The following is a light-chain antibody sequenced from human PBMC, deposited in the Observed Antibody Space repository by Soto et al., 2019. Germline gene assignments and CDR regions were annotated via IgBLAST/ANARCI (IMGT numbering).Light chain of an antibody. CDR1: QSVSDY. Sequence: DIQMTQSPSSLSASVGDRVTITCRASQSVSDYLNWYQQKPGKAPTLLIYAASSLQSGVPSRFSGSESGTDFTLTISNLQPEDFATYYCQQLNSYPPTFGQGTKLEIK. V-gene: IGKV1-39*01. CDR3: QQLNSYPPT. CDR2: AAS. J-gene: IGKJ2*01.